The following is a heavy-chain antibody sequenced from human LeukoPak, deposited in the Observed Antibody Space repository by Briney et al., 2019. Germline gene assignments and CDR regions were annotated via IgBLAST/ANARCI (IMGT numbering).Heavy chain of an antibody. V-gene: IGHV3-21*01. J-gene: IGHJ3*02. CDR2: ISSSSSYI. CDR1: GFTFSSYS. CDR3: ARWGIAAAGTMWGPDAFDI. Sequence: GGSLRLSCAASGFTFSSYSMNWVRQAPRKGLEWVSSISSSSSYIYYADSVKGRFTISRDNAKNSLYLQMNSLRAEDTAVYYCARWGIAAAGTMWGPDAFDIWGQGTMVTVSS. D-gene: IGHD6-13*01.